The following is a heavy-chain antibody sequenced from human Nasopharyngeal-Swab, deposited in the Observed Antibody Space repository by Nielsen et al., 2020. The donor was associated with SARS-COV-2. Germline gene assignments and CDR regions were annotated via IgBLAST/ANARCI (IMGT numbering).Heavy chain of an antibody. CDR1: GFTFSSYW. CDR2: IKQDGSEK. D-gene: IGHD1-26*01. CDR3: ARWAGWDPDAFDI. V-gene: IGHV3-7*05. Sequence: GGSLRLSCAASGFTFSSYWMSWVRQAPGKGLEWVANIKQDGSEKYYVDSVKGRFIISRDNAKNSLYLQMNSLRAEDTAVYYCARWAGWDPDAFDIWGQGTMVTVSS. J-gene: IGHJ3*02.